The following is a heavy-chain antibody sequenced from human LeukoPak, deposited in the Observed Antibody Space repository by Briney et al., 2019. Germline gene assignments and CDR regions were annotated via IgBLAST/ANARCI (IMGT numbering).Heavy chain of an antibody. CDR3: ARGASTWSDAFDI. V-gene: IGHV4-30-2*01. CDR1: GDSISSGGYS. CDR2: IYHTGST. J-gene: IGHJ3*02. D-gene: IGHD6-13*01. Sequence: SQTLSLTCSVSGDSISSGGYSWNWIRQPPGKDLEWIGYIYHTGSTNYNPSLKSRVTMSVDRSKNQFALKLSPVTAADTAVYYCARGASTWSDAFDIWGQGTMVTVSS.